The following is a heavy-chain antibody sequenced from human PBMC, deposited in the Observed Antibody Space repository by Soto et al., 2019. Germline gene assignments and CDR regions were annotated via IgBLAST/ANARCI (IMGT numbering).Heavy chain of an antibody. CDR1: GFTFDDYA. J-gene: IGHJ6*03. CDR3: AKDPIRITGTHGGKYYYYYYYMDV. CDR2: ISWNSGSI. Sequence: GGSLRLSCAASGFTFDDYAMHWVRQAPGKGLEWVSGISWNSGSIGYADSVKGRFTISRDNSKNTLYLQMNSLRAEDTAVYYCAKDPIRITGTHGGKYYYYYYYMDVWGKGTTVTVSS. D-gene: IGHD1-20*01. V-gene: IGHV3-9*01.